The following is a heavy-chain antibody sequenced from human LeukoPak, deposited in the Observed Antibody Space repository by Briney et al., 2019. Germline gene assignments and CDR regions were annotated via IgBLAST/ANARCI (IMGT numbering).Heavy chain of an antibody. Sequence: ASVKVSCKASGGTFSSYTISWVRQAPGQGLEWMGRIIPILGIANYAQKFQGRVTITADKSTSTAYMELSSLRSEDTAVYYCARDRYYDSSGYYTYYFDYWGQGTLVTVSS. D-gene: IGHD3-22*01. CDR1: GGTFSSYT. J-gene: IGHJ4*02. CDR3: ARDRYYDSSGYYTYYFDY. CDR2: IIPILGIA. V-gene: IGHV1-69*04.